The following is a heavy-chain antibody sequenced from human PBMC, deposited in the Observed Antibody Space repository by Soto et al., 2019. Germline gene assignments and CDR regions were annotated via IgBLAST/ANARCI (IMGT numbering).Heavy chain of an antibody. D-gene: IGHD4-17*01. J-gene: IGHJ4*02. CDR1: GDSISNNNW. CDR3: ARSTVTEDC. Sequence: QVQLQESGPGLVKPSGPLSLTCAVSGDSISNNNWWSWVRQPPGKGLEWIGEIYHSGSTNYNPSLKGRVTISGDKSKNKYSLKLNSVTAADTAVYYCARSTVTEDCWGQGTLVTVSS. CDR2: IYHSGST. V-gene: IGHV4-4*02.